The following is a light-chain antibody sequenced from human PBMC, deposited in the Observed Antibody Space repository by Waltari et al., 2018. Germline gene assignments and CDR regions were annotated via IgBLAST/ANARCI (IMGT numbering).Light chain of an antibody. J-gene: IGKJ1*01. CDR2: GST. V-gene: IGKV3-15*01. Sequence: EIVLTQSPVTLSVSPGERATLSCRASQTVIRNVAWYQQKPGQAPRLLIDGSTTRATGIPPRFSGSGSGTEFTLTINNLQPDDFVTYFCQQYRTYPWTFGQETKVEI. CDR1: QTVIRN. CDR3: QQYRTYPWT.